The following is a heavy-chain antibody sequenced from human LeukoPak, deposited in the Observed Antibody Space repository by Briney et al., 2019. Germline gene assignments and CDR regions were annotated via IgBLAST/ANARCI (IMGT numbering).Heavy chain of an antibody. J-gene: IGHJ4*02. V-gene: IGHV1-2*02. CDR3: ASWFGLYQLPSQVS. CDR2: INPNSGGT. D-gene: IGHD2-2*01. Sequence: ASVKVSCKACGYTFTGYYMHWVRQAPGQGLESMGWINPNSGGTNYAQKFQGRVTMTRETSISTAYMELSRLRSDDSAVYYCASWFGLYQLPSQVSWGQGTLVTVSS. CDR1: GYTFTGYY.